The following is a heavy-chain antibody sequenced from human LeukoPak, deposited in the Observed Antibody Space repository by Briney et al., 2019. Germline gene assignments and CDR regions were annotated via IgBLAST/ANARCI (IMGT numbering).Heavy chain of an antibody. CDR3: ARDQARDSSSWYGGAFDI. CDR1: GFTFDDYG. V-gene: IGHV3-21*01. J-gene: IGHJ3*02. CDR2: ISSSSSYI. D-gene: IGHD6-13*01. Sequence: GGSLRLSCATSGFTFDDYGMSWVRQAPGKGLEWVSSISSSSSYIYYADSVKGRFTISRDNAKNSLYLQMNSLRAEDTAVYYCARDQARDSSSWYGGAFDIWGQGTMVTVSS.